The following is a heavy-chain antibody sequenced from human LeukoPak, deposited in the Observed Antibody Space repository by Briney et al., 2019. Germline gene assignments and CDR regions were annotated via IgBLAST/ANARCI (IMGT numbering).Heavy chain of an antibody. CDR3: AKDLLAAPNVDY. CDR2: ISGSGDST. CDR1: GFTFSSYA. J-gene: IGHJ4*02. D-gene: IGHD6-6*01. V-gene: IGHV3-23*01. Sequence: GGSLRLSCAASGFTFSSYAMSWVRQAPGKGLEWVSAISGSGDSTYYADSVKGRFTISRDNSKNTLYLQMNSLRAEDTAVYYCAKDLLAAPNVDYWGQGTLVTVSS.